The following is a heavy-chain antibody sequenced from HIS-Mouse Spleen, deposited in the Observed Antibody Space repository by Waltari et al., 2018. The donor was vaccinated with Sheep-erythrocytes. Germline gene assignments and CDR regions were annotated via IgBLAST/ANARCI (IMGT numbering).Heavy chain of an antibody. CDR1: GFTVSSNY. CDR3: ARGHPDYGDYDAFDI. V-gene: IGHV3-53*01. D-gene: IGHD4-17*01. J-gene: IGHJ3*02. CDR2: IYRGRST. Sequence: EVQLVESGGGLIQPGGSLRLSCAASGFTVSSNYMSWVRQAPGQGLEWVSVIYRGRSTYYAGSVKGRFTISRDNSKNTLYLQMNSLRAEDTAVYYCARGHPDYGDYDAFDIWGQGTIVTVSS.